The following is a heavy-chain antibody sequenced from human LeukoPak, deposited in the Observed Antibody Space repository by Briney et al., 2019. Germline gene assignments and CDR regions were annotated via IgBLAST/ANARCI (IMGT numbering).Heavy chain of an antibody. Sequence: ASVKVFCKASGYTFTGYYMHWVRQPTGQGLEWMGWINPNSGGTNYAQKSQGRVTMTRDTSISTAYMELSRLRSDDTAVYYCTRGYCSGGSCYDIDYGGQGTLVTVSS. V-gene: IGHV1-2*02. J-gene: IGHJ4*02. CDR3: TRGYCSGGSCYDIDY. CDR2: INPNSGGT. CDR1: GYTFTGYY. D-gene: IGHD2-15*01.